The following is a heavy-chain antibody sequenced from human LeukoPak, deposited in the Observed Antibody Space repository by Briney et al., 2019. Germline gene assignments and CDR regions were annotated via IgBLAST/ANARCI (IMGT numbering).Heavy chain of an antibody. CDR3: ARGSHSSGWYRGDNWFDP. CDR1: GGSFSGYY. CDR2: INHSGST. Sequence: SETLSLTCAVYGGSFSGYYWSWIRQPPGKGLEWIGEINHSGSTNYTPSLKSRVTISVDTSKNQFSLKLSSVTAADTAVYYCARGSHSSGWYRGDNWFDPWGQGTLVTVSS. D-gene: IGHD6-19*01. V-gene: IGHV4-34*01. J-gene: IGHJ5*02.